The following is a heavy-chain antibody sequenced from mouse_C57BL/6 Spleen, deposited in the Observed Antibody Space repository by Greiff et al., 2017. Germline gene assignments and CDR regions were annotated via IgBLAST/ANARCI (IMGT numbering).Heavy chain of an antibody. V-gene: IGHV1-81*01. CDR3: AREEPWRYFDV. CDR2: IYPRSGNT. CDR1: GYTFTSYG. Sequence: VKLMESGAELARPGASVKLSCKASGYTFTSYGISWVKQRTGQGLEWIGEIYPRSGNTYYNEKFKGKATLTADKSSSTAYMELRSLTSEDSAVYFCAREEPWRYFDVWGTGTTVTVSS. J-gene: IGHJ1*03.